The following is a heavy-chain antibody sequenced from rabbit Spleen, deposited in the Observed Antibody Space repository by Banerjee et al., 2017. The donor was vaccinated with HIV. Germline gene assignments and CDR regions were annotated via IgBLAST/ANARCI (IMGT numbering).Heavy chain of an antibody. V-gene: IGHV1S40*01. CDR1: GFSFSSDYY. CDR3: ARDTGSSFSTYGMDL. Sequence: QSLEESGGGLVQPEGSLTLTCKASGFSFSSDYYICWVRQAPGKGLEWIACIDTGSRDFTYYASWAKGRFTISKTSSTTVTLQMTSLTVADTATYFCARDTGSSFSTYGMDLWGPGTLVTVS. J-gene: IGHJ6*01. CDR2: IDTGSRDFT. D-gene: IGHD8-1*01.